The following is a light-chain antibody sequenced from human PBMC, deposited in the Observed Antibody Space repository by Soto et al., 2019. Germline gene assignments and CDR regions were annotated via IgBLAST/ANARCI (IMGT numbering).Light chain of an antibody. CDR3: QQYNERPPWT. Sequence: EIVMTQSPATLSVSSGESVTLSCRASLTMNNNIAWYQHKPGQAPRLLIFGASSRATGVPGRFSGSGFGTEFTLSISSLQSEDFAVYYCQQYNERPPWTFGQGTTVE. CDR2: GAS. V-gene: IGKV3-15*01. CDR1: LTMNNN. J-gene: IGKJ1*01.